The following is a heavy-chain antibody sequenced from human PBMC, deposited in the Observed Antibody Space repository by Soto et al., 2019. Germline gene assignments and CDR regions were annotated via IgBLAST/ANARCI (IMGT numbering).Heavy chain of an antibody. CDR3: AHRRVRDSSGENFAS. D-gene: IGHD6-19*01. CDR1: GFSLTTNAVG. CDR2: LYGDDDK. V-gene: IGHV2-5*02. J-gene: IGHJ4*01. Sequence: QLTLKESGPTLVKPTQTLTLTCTFSGFSLTTNAVGVAWIRQPPGKALEWLALLYGDDDKRYSPSLKSRLTITADTSKNQVVLTMTNMDPEDTAPYYCAHRRVRDSSGENFASWGHGTLVTVSS.